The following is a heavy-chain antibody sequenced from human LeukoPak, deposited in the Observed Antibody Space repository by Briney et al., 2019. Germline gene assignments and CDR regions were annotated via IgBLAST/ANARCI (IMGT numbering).Heavy chain of an antibody. J-gene: IGHJ6*02. V-gene: IGHV3-30*04. CDR3: AAQLLHYYYYGMDV. Sequence: PGGSLRLSCAASGFTFSSYAMHWVRQAPGKGLEWVAVISYDGSNKYYADSVKGRFTISRDNSKNTLYLQMNSLRAEDTAVYYCAAQLLHYYYYGMDVWGQGTTVTVSS. CDR1: GFTFSSYA. CDR2: ISYDGSNK. D-gene: IGHD2-2*01.